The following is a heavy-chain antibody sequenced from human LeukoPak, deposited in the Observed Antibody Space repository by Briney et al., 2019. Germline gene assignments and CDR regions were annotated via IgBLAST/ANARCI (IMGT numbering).Heavy chain of an antibody. CDR2: IYSGGST. CDR3: ASTASGWVGY. D-gene: IGHD6-19*01. J-gene: IGHJ4*02. Sequence: GGSLRLSCAASGFTVSSNYMSWVRQAPGKGLEWVSVIYSGGSTYYADSVKGRFTISRDNSKNTLYLQMDSLRAEDTAVYYCASTASGWVGYWGQGTLVTVSS. V-gene: IGHV3-66*01. CDR1: GFTVSSNY.